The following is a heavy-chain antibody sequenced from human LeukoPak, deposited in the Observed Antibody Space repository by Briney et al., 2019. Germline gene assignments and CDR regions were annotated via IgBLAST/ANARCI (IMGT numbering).Heavy chain of an antibody. J-gene: IGHJ4*02. CDR3: AKGKDDSSGWYFFY. CDR1: GFTFSSYS. CDR2: ISYDGSNK. Sequence: GGSLRLSCAASGFTFSSYSMNWVRQAPGKGLEWVAVISYDGSNKYYADSVKGRFTISRDNSKNTLYLQMNSLRAEDTAVYYCAKGKDDSSGWYFFYWGQGTLVTVSS. V-gene: IGHV3-30*18. D-gene: IGHD6-19*01.